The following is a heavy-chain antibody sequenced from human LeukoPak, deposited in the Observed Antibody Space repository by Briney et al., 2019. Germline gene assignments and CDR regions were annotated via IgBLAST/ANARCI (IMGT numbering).Heavy chain of an antibody. CDR1: GFTFSSYA. CDR2: ISYDGSNK. Sequence: GGSLRLSCAASGFTFSSYAMHWLRQAPGKGVEWGAVISYDGSNKYYADSVKGRFTISRDNSKNTLYLQMDSLRAEDTAVYYCARGKALAFAFDIWGQGTMVTVSS. V-gene: IGHV3-30-3*01. CDR3: ARGKALAFAFDI. D-gene: IGHD6-13*01. J-gene: IGHJ3*02.